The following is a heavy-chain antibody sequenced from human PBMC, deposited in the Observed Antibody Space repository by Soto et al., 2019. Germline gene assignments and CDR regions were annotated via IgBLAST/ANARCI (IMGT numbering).Heavy chain of an antibody. CDR2: ISGGGSNT. D-gene: IGHD4-4*01. Sequence: LRLSCAASGFPFSSYVMSWVRPAPGKGLEWVSGISGGGSNTFYADSVKGRFTISRDNSKNTLLLQMNSLGAEDTAVYYCAKDSNKYSSSLRGRYFDYWGQGIGVTVSS. J-gene: IGHJ4*02. CDR3: AKDSNKYSSSLRGRYFDY. CDR1: GFPFSSYV. V-gene: IGHV3-23*01.